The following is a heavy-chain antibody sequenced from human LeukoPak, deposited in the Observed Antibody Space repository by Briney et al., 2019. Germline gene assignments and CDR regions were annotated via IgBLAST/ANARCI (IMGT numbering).Heavy chain of an antibody. D-gene: IGHD3-16*01. CDR3: ARVNMITFDY. CDR1: GGSISSGGYY. CDR2: IYYSGST. Sequence: SQTLSLTCTVPGGSISSGGYYWSWIRQHPGKGLEWIGYIYYSGSTYYNPSLKSRVTISVDTSKNQFSLKLSSVTAADTAVYYCARVNMITFDYWGQGTLVTVSS. V-gene: IGHV4-31*03. J-gene: IGHJ4*02.